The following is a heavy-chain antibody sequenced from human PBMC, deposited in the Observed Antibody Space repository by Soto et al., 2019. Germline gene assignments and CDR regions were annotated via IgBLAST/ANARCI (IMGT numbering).Heavy chain of an antibody. CDR2: IYYSGSA. D-gene: IGHD2-2*01. V-gene: IGHV4-31*03. Sequence: QVQLQESGPGLVKPSQTLSLTCTVSGGSISSGGYYWSWIRQHPGKGLEWIGYIYYSGSAYYNPSIKSRVTISVDTSKNQFSLKLSSVTAADTAVYYCARGPVVVPAAISSPNNWFDPWGQGTLVTVSS. CDR1: GGSISSGGYY. J-gene: IGHJ5*02. CDR3: ARGPVVVPAAISSPNNWFDP.